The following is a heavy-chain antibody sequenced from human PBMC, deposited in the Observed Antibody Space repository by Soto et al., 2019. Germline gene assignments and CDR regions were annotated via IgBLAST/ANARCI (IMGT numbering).Heavy chain of an antibody. J-gene: IGHJ6*02. CDR2: ISSSSSYI. V-gene: IGHV3-21*01. Sequence: EVQLVESGGGLVKPGGSLRLSCAASGFTFSSYSMNWVRQAPGKGLEWVSSISSSSSYIYYADSVKGRFTISRDNAKNTLYLQMNSLRAEDTAVYYCATTTGYYYDYGMDVWGQGTTVTVSS. CDR3: ATTTGYYYDYGMDV. CDR1: GFTFSSYS.